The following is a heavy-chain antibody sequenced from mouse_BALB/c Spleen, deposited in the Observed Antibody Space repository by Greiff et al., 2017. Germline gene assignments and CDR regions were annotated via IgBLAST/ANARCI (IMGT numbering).Heavy chain of an antibody. CDR2: IDTSDSYT. Sequence: QVQLQQPGAELVMPGASVKMSCKASGYTFTGYWMHWVKQRPGQGLEWIGAIDTSDSYTSYNQKFKGKATLTVDESSSTAYMQLSSLTSEDSAVYYCARDAMDYWGQGTSVTVSS. J-gene: IGHJ4*01. CDR3: ARDAMDY. CDR1: GYTFTGYW. V-gene: IGHV1-69*01.